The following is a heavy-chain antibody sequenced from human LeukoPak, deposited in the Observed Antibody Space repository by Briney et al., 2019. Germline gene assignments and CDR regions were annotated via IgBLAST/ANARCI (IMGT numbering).Heavy chain of an antibody. CDR1: GFLFSNYG. V-gene: IGHV3-30*02. J-gene: IGHJ3*02. CDR2: MQYDETNQ. Sequence: GGSLRLSCAASGFLFSNYGMDWVRQAPGKGLEWVAFMQYDETNQYYADSVKGRFTISRDHSRNTLYLQMNSLRPEDTAAYYCARGTSHAFDIWGQGTMVTVSS. CDR3: ARGTSHAFDI.